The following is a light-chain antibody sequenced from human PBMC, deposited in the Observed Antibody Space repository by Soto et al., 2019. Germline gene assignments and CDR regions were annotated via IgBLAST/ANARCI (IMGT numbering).Light chain of an antibody. V-gene: IGKV1-5*03. Sequence: DIQMTQSPSTLSGSVGDRVTITCRASQAISSWLAWYQQKPGKAPKLLIYKATTLKSGVPSRFSGSGSGTEFTLTISSLQPGDCATYYCQHYSSYSVAFGGGTKVELK. J-gene: IGKJ4*01. CDR3: QHYSSYSVA. CDR1: QAISSW. CDR2: KAT.